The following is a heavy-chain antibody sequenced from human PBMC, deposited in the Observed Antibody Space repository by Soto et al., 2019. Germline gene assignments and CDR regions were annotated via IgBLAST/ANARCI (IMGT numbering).Heavy chain of an antibody. CDR3: VRERAPFDAIDV. V-gene: IGHV3-33*01. CDR1: GFTFSADG. J-gene: IGHJ3*01. Sequence: PGGSLILSCAASGFTFSADGMHWVRQAPGKGPEWVAVIWVDGINKYYTDSVRGRFTISRDNSKNTLYLRMDGLRGEDTAVYYCVRERAPFDAIDVWGQGTMVTVSS. CDR2: IWVDGINK.